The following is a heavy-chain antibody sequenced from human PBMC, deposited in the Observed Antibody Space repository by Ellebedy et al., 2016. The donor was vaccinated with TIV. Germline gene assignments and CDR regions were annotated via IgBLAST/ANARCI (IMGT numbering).Heavy chain of an antibody. D-gene: IGHD1-26*01. V-gene: IGHV3-48*02. Sequence: GGSLRLSXAASGFSFSGYAMNWVRQAPGKGLEWISHVDGPGTITYYADSVKGRFTISRDNAKNSLYMQMNNLRDEDTAVYYCARDSGRDWGQGTLVTVSS. CDR3: ARDSGRD. J-gene: IGHJ4*02. CDR2: VDGPGTIT. CDR1: GFSFSGYA.